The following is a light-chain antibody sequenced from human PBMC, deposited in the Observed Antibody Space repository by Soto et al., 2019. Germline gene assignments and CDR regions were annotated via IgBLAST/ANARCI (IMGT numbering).Light chain of an antibody. Sequence: DVVMTQSPLSLSVTLGQPASSSCRSSPSLVYTYGNTYLHWLQQRPGQSPRRLIYKISNQDFGVPDRYSGSGSGTDFSLKLSSVEDEDVGFSYRMQGTHWPHAFGQGTKRAS. CDR3: MQGTHWPHA. CDR1: PSLVYTYGNTY. CDR2: KIS. J-gene: IGKJ2*01. V-gene: IGKV2-30*01.